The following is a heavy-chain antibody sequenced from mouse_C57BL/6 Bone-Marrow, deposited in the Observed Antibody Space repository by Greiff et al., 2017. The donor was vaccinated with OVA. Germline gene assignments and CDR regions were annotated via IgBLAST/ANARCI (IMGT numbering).Heavy chain of an antibody. CDR1: GYSITSGYY. J-gene: IGHJ3*01. CDR2: ISYDGSN. V-gene: IGHV3-6*01. Sequence: EVHLVESGPGLVKPSQSLSLTCSVPGYSITSGYYWNWIRQFPGNKLEWMGYISYDGSNNFNPSLKNRISITRDTSKNQFFLKLNSVTTEDTATYYSARDGEPGTGAYWGQGTLVTVSA. D-gene: IGHD3-1*01. CDR3: ARDGEPGTGAY.